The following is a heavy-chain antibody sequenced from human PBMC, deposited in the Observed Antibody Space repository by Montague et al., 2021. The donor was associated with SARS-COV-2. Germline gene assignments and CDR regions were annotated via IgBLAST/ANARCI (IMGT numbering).Heavy chain of an antibody. D-gene: IGHD2-2*01. V-gene: IGHV4-39*07. CDR1: GASISSSTYY. J-gene: IGHJ3*02. CDR3: ARGRRPVVVPGAGPAGRAFDI. Sequence: SETLSLTCTVSGASISSSTYYWGWIRQPPGQGLEWNGEVNQSGITIYNPSVKSGVTISEDTYKNQFYLRLNSVTAADTAVYYCARGRRPVVVPGAGPAGRAFDIWGQGTMVTVSS. CDR2: VNQSGIT.